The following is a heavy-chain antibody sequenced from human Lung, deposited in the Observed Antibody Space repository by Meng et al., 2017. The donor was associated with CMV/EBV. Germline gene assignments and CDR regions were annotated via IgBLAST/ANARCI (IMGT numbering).Heavy chain of an antibody. CDR3: ARSAQLWLDHFDY. CDR2: INPNSDGT. V-gene: IGHV1-2*02. CDR1: GYTFIGYY. D-gene: IGHD5-18*01. J-gene: IGHJ4*02. Sequence: ASVXVSXKASGYTFIGYYIHWVRQAPGQGLEWMGCINPNSDGTNYAQKFQGRVTMTRDTSISTAYMELNRLRFDDTAVYYCARSAQLWLDHFDYWGQGTLVTASS.